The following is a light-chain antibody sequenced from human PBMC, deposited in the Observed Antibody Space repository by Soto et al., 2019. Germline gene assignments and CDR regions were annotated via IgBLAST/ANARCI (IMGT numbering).Light chain of an antibody. CDR3: QQYNNWPLWT. J-gene: IGKJ1*01. CDR1: QSVSSN. CDR2: GAS. Sequence: EIVMTQSPATLSVSPGARATLSCSASQSVSSNLAWYQQKPGQAPRLLIYGASTRATGIPARFSGSGSGTEFTLTISSLQSEDFAVYYCQQYNNWPLWTFGQGPKVGIK. V-gene: IGKV3-15*01.